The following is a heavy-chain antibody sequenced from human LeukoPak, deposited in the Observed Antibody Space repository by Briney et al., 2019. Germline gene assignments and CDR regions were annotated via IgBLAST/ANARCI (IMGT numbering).Heavy chain of an antibody. Sequence: SETLSLTCTVSGGSISSSSYYWGWIRQPPGKGLEWIGSIYYSGSTYYNPSLKSRVTISVDTSKNKFSLKLSSVTAADTAVYYCARLAMRDGYSIIFDYWGQGTLVTVSS. CDR2: IYYSGST. J-gene: IGHJ4*02. V-gene: IGHV4-39*01. CDR3: ARLAMRDGYSIIFDY. CDR1: GGSISSSSYY. D-gene: IGHD5-24*01.